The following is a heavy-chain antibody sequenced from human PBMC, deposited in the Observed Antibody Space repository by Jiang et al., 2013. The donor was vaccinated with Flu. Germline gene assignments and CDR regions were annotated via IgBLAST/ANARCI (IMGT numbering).Heavy chain of an antibody. J-gene: IGHJ4*02. CDR1: GGSISSGDYY. Sequence: GSGLVKPSQTLSLTCTVSGGSISSGDYYWSWIRQPPGKGLEWIGYIYYSGSTYYNPSLKSRVTISVDTSKNQFSLKLSSVTAADTAVYYCARGSLVYNWNYNHPDYWGQGTLVTVSS. V-gene: IGHV4-30-4*01. D-gene: IGHD1-7*01. CDR3: ARGSLVYNWNYNHPDY. CDR2: IYYSGST.